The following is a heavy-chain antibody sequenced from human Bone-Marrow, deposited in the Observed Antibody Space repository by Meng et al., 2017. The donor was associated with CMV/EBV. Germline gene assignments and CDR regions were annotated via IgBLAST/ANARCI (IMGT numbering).Heavy chain of an antibody. J-gene: IGHJ5*02. CDR1: GDSVSSNSAA. V-gene: IGHV6-1*01. CDR3: AGSSDSSGYYPPNWLDP. CDR2: TYYRSKWYN. Sequence: SETLSLICAISGDSVSSNSAAWNWIRQSPSRGLEWLGRTYYRSKWYNDYAGSVKSRITINPDTSKNQFSLQLNSVTPEDTAVYYCAGSSDSSGYYPPNWLDPWGQGTLVTVSS. D-gene: IGHD3-22*01.